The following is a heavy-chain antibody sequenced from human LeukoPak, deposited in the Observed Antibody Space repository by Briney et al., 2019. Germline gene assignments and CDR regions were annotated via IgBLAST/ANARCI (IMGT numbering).Heavy chain of an antibody. CDR1: GYTFTGYY. Sequence: ASVKVSCKASGYTFTGYYLHWVRQAPGQGLEWMGGINPNSGGRNYAQKFQGRVTMTRDTSITTAYMELSRLRSDDTAVYYCSRGHGSSGYYSGYWGQGTLVTVSS. J-gene: IGHJ4*02. D-gene: IGHD3-22*01. V-gene: IGHV1-2*02. CDR2: INPNSGGR. CDR3: SRGHGSSGYYSGY.